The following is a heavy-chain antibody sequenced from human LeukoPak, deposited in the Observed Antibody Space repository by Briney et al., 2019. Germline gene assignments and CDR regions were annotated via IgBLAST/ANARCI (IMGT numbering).Heavy chain of an antibody. J-gene: IGHJ6*03. D-gene: IGHD2-2*01. CDR2: ISGSGGST. V-gene: IGHV3-23*01. CDR3: ARDLFCSSTSCYAPMDV. Sequence: PGGSLRLSCAASGFTFSSYAMSWVRQAPGKGLEWVSAISGSGGSTYYADSVKGRFTISRDNSKNTLYLQMGSLRAEDMAVYYCARDLFCSSTSCYAPMDVWGKGTTVTVSS. CDR1: GFTFSSYA.